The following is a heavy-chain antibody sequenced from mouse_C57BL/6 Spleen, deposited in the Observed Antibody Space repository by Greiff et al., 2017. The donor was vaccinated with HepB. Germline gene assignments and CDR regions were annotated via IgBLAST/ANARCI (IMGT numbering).Heavy chain of an antibody. CDR3: AIAGYYYCSSYEGWYFDV. Sequence: VQLQQPGAELVKPGASVKVSCKASGYTFTSYWMHWVKQRPGQGLEWIGRIHPSDSDTNYNQKFKGKATLTVDKSSSTAYMQLSSLTSEDSAVYYCAIAGYYYCSSYEGWYFDVWGTGTTVTVSS. CDR1: GYTFTSYW. V-gene: IGHV1-74*01. CDR2: IHPSDSDT. J-gene: IGHJ1*03. D-gene: IGHD1-1*01.